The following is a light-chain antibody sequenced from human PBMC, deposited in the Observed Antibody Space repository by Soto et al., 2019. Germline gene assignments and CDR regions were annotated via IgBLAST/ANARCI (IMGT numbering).Light chain of an antibody. V-gene: IGKV3D-11*02. Sequence: EIVVAQSPATLPVSPGERATLSCRASQSVGSNLAWYQQKPGQAPRLLMFGASTRATGIPARFSGSGSGTDFTLTISSLEPEDFAVYYCQQRSNWQLTFGGGTKVDIK. CDR2: GAS. CDR1: QSVGSN. CDR3: QQRSNWQLT. J-gene: IGKJ4*01.